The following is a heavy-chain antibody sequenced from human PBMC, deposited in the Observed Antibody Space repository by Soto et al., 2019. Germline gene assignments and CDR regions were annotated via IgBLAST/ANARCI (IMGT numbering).Heavy chain of an antibody. Sequence: QVQVVESGGGVVQPGRSLRLSCAASGFTFSSYGMHWVRQAPGKGLEWVAVISYDGSNKYYADSVKGRFTISRDNSKNKLCLQMNSLRAEDTAVYYCAKGRLRAAAGMDVWGRGTTVTVSS. J-gene: IGHJ6*02. V-gene: IGHV3-30*18. D-gene: IGHD6-13*01. CDR3: AKGRLRAAAGMDV. CDR1: GFTFSSYG. CDR2: ISYDGSNK.